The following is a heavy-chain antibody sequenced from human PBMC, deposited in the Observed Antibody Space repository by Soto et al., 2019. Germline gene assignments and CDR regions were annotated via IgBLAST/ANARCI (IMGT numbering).Heavy chain of an antibody. CDR3: ARGLAVANHQFDY. CDR2: INAGNGNT. D-gene: IGHD6-19*01. J-gene: IGHJ4*02. CDR1: GYTFTSYA. V-gene: IGHV1-3*01. Sequence: ASVKVSCKASGYTFTSYAMHWVRQAPGQRLEWMGWINAGNGNTKYSQKFQGRVAMTTDTSTSTAYMELRSLRSDDTAVYYCARGLAVANHQFDYWGQGTLVTVSS.